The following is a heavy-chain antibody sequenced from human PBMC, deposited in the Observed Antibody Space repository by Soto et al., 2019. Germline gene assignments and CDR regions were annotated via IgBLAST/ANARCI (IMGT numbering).Heavy chain of an antibody. CDR2: ISGSGGST. CDR3: AKEGYYYDSSGYPGHDAFDI. V-gene: IGHV3-23*01. CDR1: GFTFSSYA. J-gene: IGHJ3*02. D-gene: IGHD3-22*01. Sequence: PGGSLRLSCAASGFTFSSYAMSWVRQAPGKGLEWVSAISGSGGSTYYADSVKGRFTISRDNSKNTPYLQMNSLRAEDTAVYYCAKEGYYYDSSGYPGHDAFDIWGQGTMVTVSS.